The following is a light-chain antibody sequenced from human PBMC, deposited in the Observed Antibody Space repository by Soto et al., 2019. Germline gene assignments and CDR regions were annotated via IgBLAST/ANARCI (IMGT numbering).Light chain of an antibody. J-gene: IGKJ3*01. Sequence: DIQMTQSPSSVSASVGDRVTITCRASQGISSWLAWYQQKPGKAPKLLIYDAVSLESGVPSRFSGSGSGTEFTLTITNLRPDDFATYYCQQYETDPFTFGPGTKVDIK. CDR3: QQYETDPFT. CDR1: QGISSW. CDR2: DAV. V-gene: IGKV1-5*01.